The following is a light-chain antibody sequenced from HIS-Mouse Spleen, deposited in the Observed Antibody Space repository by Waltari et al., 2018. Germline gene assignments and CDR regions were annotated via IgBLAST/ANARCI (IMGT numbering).Light chain of an antibody. Sequence: DIQLTQSPSFLSASVGDRVTITCRASQGISSYLAWYQQKPGKAPKLLIYAASTLQSGVPSRFSGSGSGTEFTLTISSLQPEDFATYYCQQYNSYPPTFGQGTKVEIK. V-gene: IGKV1-9*01. J-gene: IGKJ1*01. CDR3: QQYNSYPPT. CDR2: AAS. CDR1: QGISSY.